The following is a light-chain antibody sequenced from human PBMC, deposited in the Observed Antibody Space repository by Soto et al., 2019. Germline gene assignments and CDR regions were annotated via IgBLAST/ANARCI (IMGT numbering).Light chain of an antibody. J-gene: IGLJ1*01. CDR1: SSDVGGYNY. CDR2: EVS. CDR3: SSYTSSSTLYV. V-gene: IGLV2-14*01. Sequence: QSVLTQPASVSGSPGQSITISCTGTSSDVGGYNYVSWYQQHPGKAPKLMIYEVSNRPSWVSNRFSGSKSGNTASLTIYGLQAEDEADYYCSSYTSSSTLYVFGTGTKLTVL.